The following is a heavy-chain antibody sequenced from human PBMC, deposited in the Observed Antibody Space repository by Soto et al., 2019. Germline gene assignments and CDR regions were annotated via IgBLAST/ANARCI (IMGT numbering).Heavy chain of an antibody. V-gene: IGHV1-18*01. CDR3: ARGRYGDY. Sequence: QVHLVQSGAEVKKPGASVKVSCKGSGYGFTTYGITWVRQAPGQGLEWMAWISAHNGNTNYAQKXXGXXXVTXDTXTXXXXXELXXLXSXDTAVYXCARGRYGDYWGQGALVTVSS. J-gene: IGHJ4*02. D-gene: IGHD1-1*01. CDR1: GYGFTTYG. CDR2: ISAHNGNT.